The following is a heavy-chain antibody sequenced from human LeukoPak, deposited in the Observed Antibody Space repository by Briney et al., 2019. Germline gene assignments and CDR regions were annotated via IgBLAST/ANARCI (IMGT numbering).Heavy chain of an antibody. D-gene: IGHD4-17*01. CDR2: IKQDGSEK. Sequence: GGSLRLSCAASGFTFSRFWMSWVRQAPGKGLEWVANIKQDGSEKYYVDSVKGRFTISRDNAKNSLYLQMNSLRAEDTAVYYCARGMYDYGDSLVTSYFDFWGQGALVTVSS. CDR1: GFTFSRFW. J-gene: IGHJ4*02. CDR3: ARGMYDYGDSLVTSYFDF. V-gene: IGHV3-7*05.